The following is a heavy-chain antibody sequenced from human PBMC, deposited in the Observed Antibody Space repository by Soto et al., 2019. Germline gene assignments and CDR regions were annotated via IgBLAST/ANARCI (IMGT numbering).Heavy chain of an antibody. J-gene: IGHJ6*02. V-gene: IGHV2-70*01. CDR1: GFSLSTSGMC. Sequence: SGPTLVNPTQTLTLTCTFSGFSLSTSGMCVSWIRQPPGKALEWLALIDWDDDKYYSTSLKTRLTISKDTSKNQVVLTMTNMDTVDTAKYYCARIQVGYDSSGYSSFGYYYYYGMDVWGQGTTVTVSS. CDR2: IDWDDDK. D-gene: IGHD3-22*01. CDR3: ARIQVGYDSSGYSSFGYYYYYGMDV.